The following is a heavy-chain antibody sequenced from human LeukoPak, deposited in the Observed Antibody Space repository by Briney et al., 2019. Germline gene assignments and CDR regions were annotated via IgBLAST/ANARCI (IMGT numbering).Heavy chain of an antibody. CDR2: IYSSGST. CDR3: ARVRAYYDSSGYYEGDAFDI. J-gene: IGHJ3*02. Sequence: PSETLSLTCTVSGGSISTYYWSCIRQPAGKGLEWIGRIYSSGSTNYNPSLKSRVTMSVDTAKNQFSLRLSSVTAADTAVYYCARVRAYYDSSGYYEGDAFDIWGQGTMVTVSS. CDR1: GGSISTYY. D-gene: IGHD3-22*01. V-gene: IGHV4-4*07.